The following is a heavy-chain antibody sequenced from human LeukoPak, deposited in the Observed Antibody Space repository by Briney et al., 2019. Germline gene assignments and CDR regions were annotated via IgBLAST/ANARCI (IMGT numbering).Heavy chain of an antibody. CDR1: GYSFTSYW. CDR3: ARRLGYCSSTSCNYYFDY. V-gene: IGHV5-51*01. CDR2: IYPGDSDT. D-gene: IGHD2-2*01. J-gene: IGHJ4*02. Sequence: GESLKISCKGSGYSFTSYWIGWVRQMPGKGLEWMGIIYPGDSDTRYSPSFQGQVTISADKSISTAYLQWSSLKASDTAMYYCARRLGYCSSTSCNYYFDYWGQGTLVTVSS.